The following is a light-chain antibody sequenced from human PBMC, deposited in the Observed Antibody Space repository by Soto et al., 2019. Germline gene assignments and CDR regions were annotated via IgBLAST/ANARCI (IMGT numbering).Light chain of an antibody. CDR1: QSVSSSF. CDR3: QQYGTSPWA. Sequence: EIVLTQSPGTLSLSPGERATLSCRASQSVSSSFLAWYQQKPRQAPRLLIYGASNRATGIPDRFSGSGSGTDFTLTISRLEPEDFAVYYCQQYGTSPWAFGQGTKVAIE. CDR2: GAS. J-gene: IGKJ1*01. V-gene: IGKV3-20*01.